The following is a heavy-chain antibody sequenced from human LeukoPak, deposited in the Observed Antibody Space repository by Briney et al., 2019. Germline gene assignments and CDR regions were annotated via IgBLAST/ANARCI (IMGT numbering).Heavy chain of an antibody. CDR2: IYTSAST. J-gene: IGHJ5*02. CDR1: GGSISNYY. D-gene: IGHD5-12*01. CDR3: ARTVSGYYFNA. V-gene: IGHV4-4*07. Sequence: SETLSLTCSVSGGSISNYYWSWIRQPAGKGLEWIGRIYTSASTNYNPSLKSRVTISLDTSKNQFSLKLSSVTAADTAVYYCARTVSGYYFNAWGPGTLVTVSS.